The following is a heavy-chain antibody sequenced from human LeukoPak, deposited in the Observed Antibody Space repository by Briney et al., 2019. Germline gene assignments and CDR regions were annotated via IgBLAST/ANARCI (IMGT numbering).Heavy chain of an antibody. J-gene: IGHJ6*03. CDR2: IKQDGSEK. D-gene: IGHD4-17*01. CDR1: GFTFNTYW. Sequence: GGSLRLSCAASGFTFNTYWMSWVRQAPGKGLEWVAHIKQDGSEKYYVDSVKGRFTISRDNAKNSLYPQINSLRAEDTAVSYCARVKIYGDLYYYYMDVWGKGTTVTISS. CDR3: ARVKIYGDLYYYYMDV. V-gene: IGHV3-7*01.